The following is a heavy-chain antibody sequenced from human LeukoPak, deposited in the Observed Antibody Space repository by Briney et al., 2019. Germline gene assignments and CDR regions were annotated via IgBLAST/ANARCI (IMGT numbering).Heavy chain of an antibody. CDR3: ARAVPAPGTPENAFDI. D-gene: IGHD6-13*01. J-gene: IGHJ3*02. CDR2: IRYDGSNK. V-gene: IGHV3-30*02. CDR1: GFTFSSYG. Sequence: GGSLRLSCAASGFTFSSYGIHWVRQAPGKGLEWVAFIRYDGSNKYYAGSVKGRLTISRDNSQSTLYLHMNSLSTEDTALYYCARAVPAPGTPENAFDIWGQGTLVTVSS.